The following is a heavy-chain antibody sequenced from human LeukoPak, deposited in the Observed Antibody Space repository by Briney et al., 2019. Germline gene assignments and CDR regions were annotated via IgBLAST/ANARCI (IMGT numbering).Heavy chain of an antibody. CDR2: VSAYDGST. D-gene: IGHD3-10*01. CDR1: GYSFTSYG. Sequence: ASVKVSCKASGYSFTSYGFTWVRRAPGQGLEWMGWVSAYDGSTNYAQKIRGRVTMTTDATKNTVYMELRSLRFDDTAVYYCARGGRDGMDVWGQGTTVTVSS. CDR3: ARGGRDGMDV. J-gene: IGHJ6*02. V-gene: IGHV1-18*01.